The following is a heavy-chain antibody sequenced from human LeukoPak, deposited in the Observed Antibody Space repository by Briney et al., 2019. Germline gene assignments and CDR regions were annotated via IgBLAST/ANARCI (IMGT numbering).Heavy chain of an antibody. CDR3: AKRVVPAADAFDI. J-gene: IGHJ3*02. Sequence: GGSLRLSCAASGFTFSSYGMHWVRQAPGKGLEWVAFIRYDGSNKYYADSVKGRFTISRDNSKNTLYLQMNSLRAEDTAVYYCAKRVVPAADAFDIWGQGTMATVSS. D-gene: IGHD2-2*01. V-gene: IGHV3-30*02. CDR2: IRYDGSNK. CDR1: GFTFSSYG.